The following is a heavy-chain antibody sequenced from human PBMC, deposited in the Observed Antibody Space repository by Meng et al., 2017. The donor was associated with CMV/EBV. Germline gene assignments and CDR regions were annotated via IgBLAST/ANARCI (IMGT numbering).Heavy chain of an antibody. CDR1: GFPFSNAW. V-gene: IGHV3-15*01. Sequence: SGFPFSNAWMSWVRQAPGKGLEWVGRIKSKTDGGTTGYAAPVKGRFTISRDDSKNTLYLQMNSLKTENTAVYYCTTPIYSYGPPFGYWGQGTLVTVSS. J-gene: IGHJ4*02. CDR3: TTPIYSYGPPFGY. D-gene: IGHD5-18*01. CDR2: IKSKTDGGTT.